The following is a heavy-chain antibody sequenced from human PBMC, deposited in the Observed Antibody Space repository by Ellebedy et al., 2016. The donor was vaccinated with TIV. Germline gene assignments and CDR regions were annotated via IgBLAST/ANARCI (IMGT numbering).Heavy chain of an antibody. CDR3: AKGRGGGSDSSAPRYYFDS. Sequence: GESLKISCAASGFTFSTNDMSWVRQAPGKGLEWVSTISHTGSRTYYANSVEGRFIISRDNSKRTLYLQMNSLRAEDTAVYYCAKGRGGGSDSSAPRYYFDSWGLGTLVTVSS. V-gene: IGHV3-23*01. D-gene: IGHD6-19*01. CDR2: ISHTGSRT. J-gene: IGHJ4*02. CDR1: GFTFSTND.